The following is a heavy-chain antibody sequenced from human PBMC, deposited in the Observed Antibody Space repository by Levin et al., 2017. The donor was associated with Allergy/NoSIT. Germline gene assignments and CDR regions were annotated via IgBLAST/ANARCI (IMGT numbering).Heavy chain of an antibody. V-gene: IGHV3-30*04. CDR3: TRDFYGDDFAFDL. Sequence: GESLKISCAASGFSLSTSPMHWVRQASGKGLEWVAVISFDGTTESYADSVKGRFTISRDTSENTVDLQMNSLRTEDTAVYYCTRDFYGDDFAFDLWGHGTVVTVSS. CDR1: GFSLSTSP. D-gene: IGHD4-17*01. CDR2: ISFDGTTE. J-gene: IGHJ3*01.